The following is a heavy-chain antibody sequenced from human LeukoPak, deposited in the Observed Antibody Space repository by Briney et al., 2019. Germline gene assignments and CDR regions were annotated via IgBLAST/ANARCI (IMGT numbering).Heavy chain of an antibody. CDR3: AKNWATYYFDY. D-gene: IGHD3-16*01. Sequence: GGSLRLSCAASGFTLSRYAMHWVRQAPGKGLEWVAFLQSDGNNRYYVDSVKGRFTISRDNSKNTLFLQMSSLRAEDTAVYYCAKNWATYYFDYWGQGTLVTVSS. V-gene: IGHV3-30*02. CDR1: GFTLSRYA. CDR2: LQSDGNNR. J-gene: IGHJ4*02.